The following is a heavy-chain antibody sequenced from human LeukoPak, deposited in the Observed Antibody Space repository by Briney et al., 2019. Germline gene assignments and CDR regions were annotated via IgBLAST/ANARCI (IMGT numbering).Heavy chain of an antibody. J-gene: IGHJ3*02. Sequence: PSETLSLTCAVYGGSFSGYYWSWIRQPPGKGREWMGEINHSGSTNYNPSLKSRVTISVDTSKNQFSLKLSSVTDANTAVYYCARRGVIAAAGTDAFDIWGQGTMVTVSS. CDR1: GGSFSGYY. CDR2: INHSGST. CDR3: ARRGVIAAAGTDAFDI. V-gene: IGHV4-34*01. D-gene: IGHD6-13*01.